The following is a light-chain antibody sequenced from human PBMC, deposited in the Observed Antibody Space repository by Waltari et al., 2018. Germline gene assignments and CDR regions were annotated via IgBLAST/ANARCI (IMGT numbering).Light chain of an antibody. Sequence: QSVLTQPPSASGTPGQRVTISCSGSSSNIGSNYVYWYKQLPGTAPKLLIYRNNQRPSGVPDRFSGSKSGTSAPLAISGLRSEDEADYYCAAWDDSLSGPVFGGGTKLTVL. V-gene: IGLV1-47*01. CDR3: AAWDDSLSGPV. CDR2: RNN. J-gene: IGLJ2*01. CDR1: SSNIGSNY.